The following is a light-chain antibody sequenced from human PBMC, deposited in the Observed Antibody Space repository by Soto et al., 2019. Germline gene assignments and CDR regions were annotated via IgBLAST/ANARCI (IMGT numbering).Light chain of an antibody. CDR2: DDS. J-gene: IGLJ1*01. Sequence: SYELTQPPSVSVAPGQTARITCGGNNIGSQSVHWYQQKPGQAPVLVVYDDSDRPSGIPERFSGSKSGNTATLTISRVEAGDEADYYCQVWESSNDHYVFGTGTKVTV. CDR3: QVWESSNDHYV. CDR1: NIGSQS. V-gene: IGLV3-21*02.